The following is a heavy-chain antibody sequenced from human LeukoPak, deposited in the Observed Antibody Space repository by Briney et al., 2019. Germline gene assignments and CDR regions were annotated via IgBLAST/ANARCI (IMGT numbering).Heavy chain of an antibody. V-gene: IGHV3-23*01. J-gene: IGHJ4*02. CDR2: ISGSGGST. CDR1: GFTFSSYA. Sequence: PGGSLRLSCAASGFTFSSYAMSWVRQAPGKGLEWVSAISGSGGSTYYADSVKGRFTISRDNSKNTLYLQMNSLRAEDTAVYYCAKVQDIVVVTASFDYWGQGTLVTVSS. D-gene: IGHD2-21*02. CDR3: AKVQDIVVVTASFDY.